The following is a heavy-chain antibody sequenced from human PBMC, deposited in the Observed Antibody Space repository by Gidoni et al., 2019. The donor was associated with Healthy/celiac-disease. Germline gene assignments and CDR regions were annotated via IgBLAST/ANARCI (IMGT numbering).Heavy chain of an antibody. D-gene: IGHD3-22*01. J-gene: IGHJ3*02. CDR3: ARGAYYDSSGYYRNDAFDI. Sequence: QVQLVESGGGVVQPGRSLRLSCAASGFTFSSYAMHWVRQAPGKGLEWVAVISYDGSNKYYADSVKGRFTISRDNSKNTLYLQMNSLRAEDTAVYYCARGAYYDSSGYYRNDAFDIWGQGTMVTVSS. CDR2: ISYDGSNK. V-gene: IGHV3-30-3*01. CDR1: GFTFSSYA.